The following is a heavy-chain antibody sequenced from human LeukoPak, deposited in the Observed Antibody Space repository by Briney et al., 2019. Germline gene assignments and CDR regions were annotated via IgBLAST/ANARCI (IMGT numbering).Heavy chain of an antibody. CDR3: ARDCRLNCARQPGFDS. D-gene: IGHD1-1*01. CDR2: ISSSGSTI. CDR1: GFTFSSYS. J-gene: IGHJ5*01. V-gene: IGHV3-48*02. Sequence: GGSLRLSCAASGFTFSSYSMNWVRQAPGKGLEWVSYISSSGSTIYYADSVKGRLTISRDNAKNSQYLQLSSLRDEDTAVYYCARDCRLNCARQPGFDSWGQGTLVTVSS.